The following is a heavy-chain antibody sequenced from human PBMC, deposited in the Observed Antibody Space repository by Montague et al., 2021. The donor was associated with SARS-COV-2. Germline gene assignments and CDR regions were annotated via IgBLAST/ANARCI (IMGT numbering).Heavy chain of an antibody. CDR3: ATHRQHHNH. CDR1: GGSISGYY. D-gene: IGHD6-13*01. CDR2: IFYNGDT. V-gene: IGHV4-59*08. Sequence: SETLSLTCTVSGGSISGYYWTWIRQPPGKGLEWIGYIFYNGDTNYNPSLKSRVSISGDTSKNQFSLKLIAVTAADTAVYFCATHRQHHNHWGQGAMVAVSS. J-gene: IGHJ5*02.